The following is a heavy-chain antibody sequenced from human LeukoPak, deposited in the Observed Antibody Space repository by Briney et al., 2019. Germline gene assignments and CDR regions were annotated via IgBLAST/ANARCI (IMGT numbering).Heavy chain of an antibody. V-gene: IGHV4-39*01. Sequence: PSETLSLTCTVSGGSISSRSYYWGWIRQPPGKGLEWIGSIYYSGGTYYNPSLKSRVTISVDTSKNQFSLKLSSVTAADTAVYYCARRLSTYSSSPYFDYWGQGTLVTVSS. D-gene: IGHD6-6*01. CDR3: ARRLSTYSSSPYFDY. J-gene: IGHJ4*02. CDR2: IYYSGGT. CDR1: GGSISSRSYY.